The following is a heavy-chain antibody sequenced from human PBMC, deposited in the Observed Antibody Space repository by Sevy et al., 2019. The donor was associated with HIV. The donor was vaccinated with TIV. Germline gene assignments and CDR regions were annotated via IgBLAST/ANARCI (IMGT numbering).Heavy chain of an antibody. Sequence: GGSLRLSCAASGFTFSSYSMNWVRQAPGKGLEWVSSISSSSSYIYYAHSVKGRFTISRDNAKNSLYLQMNSLRAEDTAVYYCARRDQLTNYYFDYWGQGTLVTVSS. J-gene: IGHJ4*02. CDR2: ISSSSSYI. CDR3: ARRDQLTNYYFDY. V-gene: IGHV3-21*01. D-gene: IGHD2-2*01. CDR1: GFTFSSYS.